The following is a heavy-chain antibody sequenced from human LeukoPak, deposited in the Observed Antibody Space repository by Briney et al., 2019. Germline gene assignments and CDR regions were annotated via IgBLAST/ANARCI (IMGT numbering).Heavy chain of an antibody. CDR1: GGTFSSYA. Sequence: ASVKVSCKASGGTFSSYAISWVRQAPGQGLEWMGGIIPIFGTANYAQKFQGRVTITADESTSTACMELSSLRSEDTAVYYCARVQRVKFPLKYYFDYWGQGTLVTVSS. V-gene: IGHV1-69*13. CDR3: ARVQRVKFPLKYYFDY. J-gene: IGHJ4*02. D-gene: IGHD3-10*01. CDR2: IIPIFGTA.